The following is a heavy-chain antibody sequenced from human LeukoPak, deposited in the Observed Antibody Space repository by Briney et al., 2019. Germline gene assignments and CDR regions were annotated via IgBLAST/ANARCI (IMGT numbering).Heavy chain of an antibody. CDR2: INPNSGGT. D-gene: IGHD3-3*01. V-gene: IGHV1-2*02. CDR1: GYTFTDYY. CDR3: ARGWSGPYYFDY. Sequence: GASVKVSCKASGYTFTDYYMHWVRQAPGQGLEWMGWINPNSGGTNYAQKFQGRVTMARDTSIGTAYVELSRLRSDDTAAYYCARGWSGPYYFDYWGQGTLVTVSS. J-gene: IGHJ4*02.